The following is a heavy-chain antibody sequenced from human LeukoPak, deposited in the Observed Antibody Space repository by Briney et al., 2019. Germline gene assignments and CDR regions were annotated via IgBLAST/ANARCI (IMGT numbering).Heavy chain of an antibody. CDR1: GGTFSSYA. D-gene: IGHD3-22*01. CDR3: ARGPVITMISAYYFDY. CDR2: IIPIFGTA. J-gene: IGHJ4*02. Sequence: ASVKVSCKASGGTFSSYAISWVRQAPGQGLGWMGGIIPIFGTANYAQKFQGRVTITTDESTSTAYMELSSLRSEDTAVYYCARGPVITMISAYYFDYWGQGTLVTVSS. V-gene: IGHV1-69*05.